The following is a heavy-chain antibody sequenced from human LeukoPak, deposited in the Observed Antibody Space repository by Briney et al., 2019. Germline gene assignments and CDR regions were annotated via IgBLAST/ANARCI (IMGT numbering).Heavy chain of an antibody. CDR2: INHSGST. Sequence: PSETLSLTCAVYGGSFSGYYWSWIRQPPGKGLEWMGEINHSGSTNYNPSLKSRVTISVDTSKIQFSLKLSSVTAADTAVYYCARGGYYDSSGYYFDYWGQGTLVTVSS. CDR1: GGSFSGYY. J-gene: IGHJ4*02. V-gene: IGHV4-34*01. D-gene: IGHD3-22*01. CDR3: ARGGYYDSSGYYFDY.